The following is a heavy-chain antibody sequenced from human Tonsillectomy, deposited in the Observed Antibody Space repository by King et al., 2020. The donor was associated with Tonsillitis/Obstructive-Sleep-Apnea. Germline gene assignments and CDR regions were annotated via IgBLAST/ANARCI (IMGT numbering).Heavy chain of an antibody. CDR1: GGSFSSYA. D-gene: IGHD3-16*02. V-gene: IGHV1-69*12. J-gene: IGHJ4*02. CDR2: SIPIFGTT. CDR3: ARANFIAYYFDY. Sequence: QVRLVQPGAEVKKPGSSVKVSCKTSGGSFSSYAISWVRQAPGQGLEWMGGSIPIFGTTNYAQKFQGRVTITADESTSTAYMELSSLRSEDTAVYYCARANFIAYYFDYWGQGTLVTVSS.